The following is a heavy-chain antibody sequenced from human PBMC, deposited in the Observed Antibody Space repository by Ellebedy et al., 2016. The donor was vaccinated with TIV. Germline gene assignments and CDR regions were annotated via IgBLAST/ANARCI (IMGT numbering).Heavy chain of an antibody. CDR1: RYTFTTYD. D-gene: IGHD3-3*01. V-gene: IGHV1-8*01. J-gene: IGHJ6*03. CDR2: MNPHSGNT. Sequence: ASVKVSXKASRYTFTTYDINWVRQATGQGLEWMGWMNPHSGNTGSAQKFQGRVTMTRNTSISTAYMELSSLRSEDTAVYYCARRSYDFWSGYPYYYYYYYRDVWGKGTTVTVSS. CDR3: ARRSYDFWSGYPYYYYYYYRDV.